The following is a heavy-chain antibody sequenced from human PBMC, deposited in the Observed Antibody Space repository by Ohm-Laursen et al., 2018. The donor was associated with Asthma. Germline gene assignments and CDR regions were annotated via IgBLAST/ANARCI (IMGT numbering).Heavy chain of an antibody. CDR2: ISWNSGGI. V-gene: IGHV3-9*01. CDR3: AKDVKAYYGSGSYYAYHGMDV. Sequence: SLRLSCAASGFTFEDYAMHWVRQAPGKGLEWVSGISWNSGGIGYADSVKGRFTISRDDAKNSLYLQMDSLGPEDTALYYCAKDVKAYYGSGSYYAYHGMDVWGLGTTVTVSS. J-gene: IGHJ6*02. CDR1: GFTFEDYA. D-gene: IGHD3-10*01.